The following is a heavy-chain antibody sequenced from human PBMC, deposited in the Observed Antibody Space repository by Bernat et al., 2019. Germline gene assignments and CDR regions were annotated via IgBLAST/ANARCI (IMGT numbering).Heavy chain of an antibody. CDR3: ARRFTDSGKWNEGVFAI. CDR1: GFSLTSSPVG. J-gene: IGHJ3*02. V-gene: IGHV2-5*02. Sequence: QITLKESGPTLVKPTQTLTLTCTFSGFSLTSSPVGVCWMRQPPQKAPEWLALVYGDDDKRYSPSLKSRLTIIKDTTNNQLVLIMTKVDPVDTATYYCARRFTDSGKWNEGVFAIWGQGALVTVS. D-gene: IGHD1-1*01. CDR2: VYGDDDK.